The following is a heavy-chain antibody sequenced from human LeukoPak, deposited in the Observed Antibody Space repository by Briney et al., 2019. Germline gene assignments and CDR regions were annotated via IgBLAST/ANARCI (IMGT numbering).Heavy chain of an antibody. CDR1: GFTFSSYA. J-gene: IGHJ4*02. V-gene: IGHV3-23*01. CDR3: AKDPRVATIEIFDY. Sequence: GGSLRLSCAASGFTFSSYAMSWVRQAPGKGLEWVSAISGGGGVTYYADSVKGRFTISRDNSKNTLYLQMNSLRAEDTAVYYCAKDPRVATIEIFDYWGQGTLVTVSS. CDR2: ISGGGGVT. D-gene: IGHD5-12*01.